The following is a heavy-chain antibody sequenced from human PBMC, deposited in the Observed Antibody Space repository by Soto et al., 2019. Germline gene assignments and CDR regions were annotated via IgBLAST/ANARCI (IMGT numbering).Heavy chain of an antibody. D-gene: IGHD6-19*01. CDR2: ISAVNGYT. J-gene: IGHJ4*02. CDR1: GFTFTAHG. CDR3: VSATSIALDLRN. Sequence: QVQVVQSGTEVKKPGASVKVSCKASGFTFTAHGFTWVRQAPGQGLEWMGWISAVNGYTKYAQTFQGRVTITTDTPTSTAYMELRSLRSDDTAVYYCVSATSIALDLRNWGQGTLVTVSS. V-gene: IGHV1-18*01.